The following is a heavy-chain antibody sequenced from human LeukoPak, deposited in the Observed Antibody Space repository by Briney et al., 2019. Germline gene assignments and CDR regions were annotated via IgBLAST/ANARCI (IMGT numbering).Heavy chain of an antibody. CDR1: GYTFTSYG. Sequence: GASVKVSCKASGYTFTSYGISWVRQAPGQGLEWMGWISAYNGNTNYAQKLQGRVTMTTDTSTSTAYMELRSLGSDDTAVYYCASSSGWYGDDAFDIWGQGTMVTVSS. CDR3: ASSSGWYGDDAFDI. J-gene: IGHJ3*02. V-gene: IGHV1-18*01. D-gene: IGHD6-19*01. CDR2: ISAYNGNT.